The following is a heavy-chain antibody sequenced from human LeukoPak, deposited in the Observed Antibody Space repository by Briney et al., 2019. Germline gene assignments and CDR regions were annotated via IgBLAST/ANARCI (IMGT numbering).Heavy chain of an antibody. CDR2: IIPILGIA. CDR1: GGTFSSYA. D-gene: IGHD1-20*01. CDR3: ARDPPGPYNWNASWFDP. J-gene: IGHJ5*02. Sequence: GSSVKVSCKASGGTFSSYAISWVRQAPGQGLEWMGRIIPILGIANYAQKFQGRVTITADKSTSTAYMELSSLRSEDTAVYYCARDPPGPYNWNASWFDPWGQGTLVTVSS. V-gene: IGHV1-69*04.